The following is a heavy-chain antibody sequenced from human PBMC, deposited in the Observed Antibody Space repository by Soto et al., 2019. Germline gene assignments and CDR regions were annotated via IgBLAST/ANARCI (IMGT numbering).Heavy chain of an antibody. CDR3: ARDVGYSYGSDAFAI. V-gene: IGHV1-69*13. J-gene: IGHJ3*02. Sequence: SVKVSCKASGGTFSSYAISWVRQAPGQGLEWMGGIIPIFGTANYAQKFQGRVTITADESTSTAYMELSSLRSDDTAVYYCARDVGYSYGSDAFAIWGQGTMVNV. D-gene: IGHD5-18*01. CDR2: IIPIFGTA. CDR1: GGTFSSYA.